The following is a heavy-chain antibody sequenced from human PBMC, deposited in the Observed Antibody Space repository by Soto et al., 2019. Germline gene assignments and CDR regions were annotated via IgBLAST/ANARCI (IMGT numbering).Heavy chain of an antibody. CDR1: GGSISSGDYY. J-gene: IGHJ6*02. CDR2: IYYSGST. CDR3: ARDSQVTYYYYGMDV. D-gene: IGHD2-21*02. Sequence: PSETLSLTCTVSGGSISSGDYYWSWIRQPPGKGLEWIGYIYYSGSTYYNPFLKSRVTISVDTSKNQFSLKLSSVTAADTAVYYCARDSQVTYYYYGMDVWGQGTTVTVSS. V-gene: IGHV4-30-4*01.